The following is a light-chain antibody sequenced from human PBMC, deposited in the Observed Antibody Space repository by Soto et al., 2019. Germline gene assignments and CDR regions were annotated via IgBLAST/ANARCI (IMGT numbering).Light chain of an antibody. CDR3: QQYGSSGT. V-gene: IGKV3-20*01. Sequence: EIVLTQSPGTLSLSPGERATLSCRASQSVSNNYLAWYQQKPGQAPRLLIYGASNRATGIPDRFSGSGSGTDFTLTISRLGPEDVAVYYCQQYGSSGTFGQGTKVDIK. CDR1: QSVSNNY. CDR2: GAS. J-gene: IGKJ1*01.